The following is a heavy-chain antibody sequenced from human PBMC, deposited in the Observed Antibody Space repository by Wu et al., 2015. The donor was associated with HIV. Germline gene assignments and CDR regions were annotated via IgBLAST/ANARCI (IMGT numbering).Heavy chain of an antibody. CDR1: GGTFSNYG. J-gene: IGHJ6*03. CDR2: IIPVFGTT. CDR3: ARDVIRIAPGATYYYYYMDL. V-gene: IGHV1-69*13. D-gene: IGHD2-2*01. Sequence: QVQLVQSGAEVKKPGSSVKVPCKASGGTFSNYGISWVRQAPGQGLEWMGRIIPVFGTTNYAQKFEGRVMINADEYTNTVYMELSSLRSEDTAVYYCARDVIRIAPGATYYYYYMDLWGKGTTVTVSS.